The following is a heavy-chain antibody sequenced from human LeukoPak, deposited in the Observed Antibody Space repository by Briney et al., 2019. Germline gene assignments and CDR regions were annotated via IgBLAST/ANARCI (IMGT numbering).Heavy chain of an antibody. CDR3: ARDADTTTRNWYFDL. D-gene: IGHD3-16*01. CDR1: GFTFRNYG. Sequence: GRSLRLSCAPSGFTFRNYGIHWIRQAPGKGLEWVAAISYDGTKKFYSDSGEGRFTISRDNSMNTLYLQINSLRAEDTALYFCARDADTTTRNWYFDLWGRGTLLTVSS. J-gene: IGHJ2*01. CDR2: ISYDGTKK. V-gene: IGHV3-30*03.